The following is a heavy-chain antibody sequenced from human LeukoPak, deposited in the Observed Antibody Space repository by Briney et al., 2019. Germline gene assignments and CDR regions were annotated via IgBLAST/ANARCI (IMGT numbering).Heavy chain of an antibody. CDR1: GDSVSSNRAA. D-gene: IGHD5-12*01. V-gene: IGHV6-1*01. CDR2: TYYRSKWYN. CDR3: ARGNSDYPGIDY. Sequence: SQTLSLTCAISGDSVSSNRAAWSWIRQSPSRGLEWLGRTYYRSKWYNDYAVSVKSRLTSNPDTAKNQFSLLLNSVTPEDTAVYYCARGNSDYPGIDYWGQGTLVTVSS. J-gene: IGHJ4*02.